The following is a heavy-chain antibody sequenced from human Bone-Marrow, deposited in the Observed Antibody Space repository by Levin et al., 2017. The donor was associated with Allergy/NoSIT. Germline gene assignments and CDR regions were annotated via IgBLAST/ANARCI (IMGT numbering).Heavy chain of an antibody. CDR3: AKDEGRITFGGVIAPPGY. V-gene: IGHV3-23*01. D-gene: IGHD3-16*02. J-gene: IGHJ4*02. Sequence: SLRLSCAASGFTFSSYAMSWVRQAPGKGLEWFFSLLFLFFLPSSSSSFKGRFTISRDNSKNTLYLQMNSLRAEDTAVYYCAKDEGRITFGGVIAPPGYWGQGTLVTVSS. CDR1: GFTFSSYA. CDR2: LLFLFFLP.